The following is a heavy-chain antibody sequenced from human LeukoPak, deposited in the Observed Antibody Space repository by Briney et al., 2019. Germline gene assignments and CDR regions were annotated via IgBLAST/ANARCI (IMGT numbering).Heavy chain of an antibody. D-gene: IGHD3-10*01. Sequence: SSVNVSCKASLRTFSSYAISLLRQAPGQALAWIVGIIPIFRTANYAQKFQGRVTITADKSTSTAYMELSSLRSEDTAVYHCARGYGSGSYYNVVDYFYGMDVWVKGTTVTASS. V-gene: IGHV1-69*06. CDR3: ARGYGSGSYYNVVDYFYGMDV. J-gene: IGHJ6*04. CDR2: IIPIFRTA. CDR1: LRTFSSYA.